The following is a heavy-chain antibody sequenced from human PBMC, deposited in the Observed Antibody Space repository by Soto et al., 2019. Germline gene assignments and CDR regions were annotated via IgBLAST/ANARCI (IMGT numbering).Heavy chain of an antibody. V-gene: IGHV3-21*01. J-gene: IGHJ5*02. CDR2: ISSSSSYI. Sequence: GGSLRLSCAASGFTFSSYSMNWVRQAPGKGLEWVSSISSSSSYIYYADSVKGRFTSSRDNAKNSLYLQMNSLRAEDTAVYYCARDLLDMITFGGVIVNPPPWGQGTLVTVSS. CDR3: ARDLLDMITFGGVIVNPPP. D-gene: IGHD3-16*02. CDR1: GFTFSSYS.